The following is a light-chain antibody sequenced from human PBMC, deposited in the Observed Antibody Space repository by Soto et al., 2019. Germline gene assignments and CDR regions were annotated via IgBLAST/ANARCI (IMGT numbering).Light chain of an antibody. CDR3: QKYGSSPRIT. CDR2: GAS. CDR1: QSVSSSY. V-gene: IGKV3-20*01. J-gene: IGKJ3*01. Sequence: EIVLTQSPGTLSLSPGERATLSCRASQSVSSSYLAWYQQKPGQAPRLLIYGASSRATGIPDRFSGSGSGTDFTLTISRLEPEDFAVYYCQKYGSSPRITLGNGTKVDIK.